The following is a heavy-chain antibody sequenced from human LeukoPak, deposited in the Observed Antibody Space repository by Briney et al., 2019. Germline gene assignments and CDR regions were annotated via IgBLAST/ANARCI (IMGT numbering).Heavy chain of an antibody. D-gene: IGHD6-13*01. CDR1: GGSISSYY. V-gene: IGHV4-59*08. CDR3: ARGVTLGAAAGTLDY. J-gene: IGHJ4*02. CDR2: IYYSGST. Sequence: SETLSLTCTVSGGSISSYYWSWIRQPPGKGLEWIGYIYYSGSTNYNPSLKSRVTISVDTSKNQFSLKLSSVTAADTAVYYCARGVTLGAAAGTLDYWGQGTLVTVSS.